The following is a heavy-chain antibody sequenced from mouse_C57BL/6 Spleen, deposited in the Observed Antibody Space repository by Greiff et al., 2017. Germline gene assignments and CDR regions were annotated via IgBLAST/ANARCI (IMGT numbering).Heavy chain of an antibody. D-gene: IGHD4-1*01. V-gene: IGHV5-9-1*02. CDR2: ISSAGDYI. CDR3: TRETGKGYFDV. Sequence: EVNLVEPGAGLVMPGGSLKLSCAASGFTFSSYAMSWVRQTPEQRLEWVAYISSAGDYIYYADTVKGRFTFSRDNARNTLYLQMSSLKSEDTAMYYCTRETGKGYFDVWGTGTTVTVAS. J-gene: IGHJ1*03. CDR1: GFTFSSYA.